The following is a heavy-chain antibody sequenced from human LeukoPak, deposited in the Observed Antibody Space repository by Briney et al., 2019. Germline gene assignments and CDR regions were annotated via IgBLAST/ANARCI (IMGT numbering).Heavy chain of an antibody. J-gene: IGHJ6*03. V-gene: IGHV1-2*02. CDR3: ARDSLGGSDWLLSHYYYYYYMDV. D-gene: IGHD3-9*01. CDR1: GYTFTDNF. Sequence: VASVKVSCKASGYTFTDNFIHWVRQAPGQGLEWMGWINPNTGGTNYAQMFQGRVTMTRDTSISTAYMELSRLRSDDTAVYYCARDSLGGSDWLLSHYYYYYYMDVWGKGTTVTISS. CDR2: INPNTGGT.